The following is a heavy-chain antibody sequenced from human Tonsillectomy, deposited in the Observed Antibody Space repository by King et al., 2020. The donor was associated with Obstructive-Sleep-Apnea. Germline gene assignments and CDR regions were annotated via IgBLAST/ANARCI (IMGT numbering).Heavy chain of an antibody. CDR1: GGSFSGHR. CDR2: IKDSGST. Sequence: VQLQQWGAGLLKPSETLSLTCAVFGGSFSGHRWSWIRQSPGKGLQWIGEIKDSGSTNYNPSLRSRVTISLDTSKNQFSLKLNSVTAADTAVYYCARRDDYWGQGTLVTVSS. J-gene: IGHJ4*02. CDR3: ARRDDY. V-gene: IGHV4-34*01.